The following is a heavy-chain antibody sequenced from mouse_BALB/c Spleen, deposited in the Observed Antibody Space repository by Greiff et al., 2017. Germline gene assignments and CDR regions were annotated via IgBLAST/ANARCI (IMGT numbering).Heavy chain of an antibody. CDR1: GDSITSGY. V-gene: IGHV3-8*02. CDR2: ISYSGST. Sequence: EVKLEESGPSLVKPSQTLSLTCSVTGDSITSGYWNWIRKFPGNKLEYMGYISYSGSTYYNPSLKSRISITRDTSKNQYYLQLNSVTTEDTATYYCARVGGNFYYAMDYWGQGTSVTVSS. CDR3: ARVGGNFYYAMDY. J-gene: IGHJ4*01. D-gene: IGHD2-1*01.